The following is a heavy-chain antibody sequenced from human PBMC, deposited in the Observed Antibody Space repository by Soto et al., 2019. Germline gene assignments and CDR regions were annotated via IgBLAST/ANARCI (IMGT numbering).Heavy chain of an antibody. Sequence: QVQLVQSGAEVKKPGSSVKVSCKASGDTFTTNSLNWVRQAPGQGLEWMGGIIPVVGTTKYAQKYQDRVTITGDKSTNTAYMDLSSLRPDDTAVYYCARGLLYATTYFDYWGQGTPVTVSS. CDR3: ARGLLYATTYFDY. CDR1: GDTFTTNS. J-gene: IGHJ4*02. V-gene: IGHV1-69*06. D-gene: IGHD2-8*01. CDR2: IIPVVGTT.